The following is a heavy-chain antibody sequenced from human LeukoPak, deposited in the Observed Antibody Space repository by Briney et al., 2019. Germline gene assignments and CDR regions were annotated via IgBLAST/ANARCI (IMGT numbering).Heavy chain of an antibody. Sequence: QSQTLSLTCAISGDSVSSNSAAWNWIRQSPSRGLEWLGRTYYRSEWYNDYAVSVKSRITINPDTSKNQFSLQLNSVTPEDTAVYYCARDLVPRIAVAGKGAFDIWGQGTMVTVSS. CDR2: TYYRSEWYN. CDR3: ARDLVPRIAVAGKGAFDI. V-gene: IGHV6-1*01. CDR1: GDSVSSNSAA. D-gene: IGHD6-19*01. J-gene: IGHJ3*02.